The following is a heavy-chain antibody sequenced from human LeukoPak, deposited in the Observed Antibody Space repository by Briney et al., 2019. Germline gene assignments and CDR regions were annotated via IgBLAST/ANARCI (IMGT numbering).Heavy chain of an antibody. Sequence: GGSLRLSCAASGFTFSNAWMSWVRQAPGKGLEWVGRIKSKTDGGTTDYAAPVKGRFTISRDDSKNTLYLQMNSLKTKDTAVYYCTTASSGGSFKPYYFDYWGQGTLVTVSS. CDR1: GFTFSNAW. J-gene: IGHJ4*02. V-gene: IGHV3-15*01. CDR3: TTASSGGSFKPYYFDY. CDR2: IKSKTDGGTT. D-gene: IGHD2-15*01.